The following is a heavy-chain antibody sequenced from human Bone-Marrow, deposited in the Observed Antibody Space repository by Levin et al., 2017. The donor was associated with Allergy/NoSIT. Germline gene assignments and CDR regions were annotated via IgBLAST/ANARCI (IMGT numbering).Heavy chain of an antibody. CDR1: GLTFSNFW. CDR2: IKEDGSEK. Sequence: GGSLRLSCAASGLTFSNFWMAWVRQAPGKGLEWVANIKEDGSEKFYVDSVKGRFTISRDNAKNSLFLQMNSLRAEDTAVYYCARDQNYYGSGSYYRVAFDVWDQGTVVTVSS. CDR3: ARDQNYYGSGSYYRVAFDV. J-gene: IGHJ3*01. D-gene: IGHD3-10*01. V-gene: IGHV3-7*04.